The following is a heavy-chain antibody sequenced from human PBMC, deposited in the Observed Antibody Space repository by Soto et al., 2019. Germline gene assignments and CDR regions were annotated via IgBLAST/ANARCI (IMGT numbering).Heavy chain of an antibody. V-gene: IGHV1-2*02. CDR2: INPNSGGT. CDR1: GYTFTGYY. CDR3: ARDPQYNWNWDYYYYGMDV. Sequence: ASVKVSCKASGYTFTGYYMHWVRQAPGQGLEWMGWINPNSGGTNYAQKFQGRVTMTRDTSISTAHMELSRLRSDDTAVYYCARDPQYNWNWDYYYYGMDVWGQGTTVTVSS. D-gene: IGHD1-7*01. J-gene: IGHJ6*02.